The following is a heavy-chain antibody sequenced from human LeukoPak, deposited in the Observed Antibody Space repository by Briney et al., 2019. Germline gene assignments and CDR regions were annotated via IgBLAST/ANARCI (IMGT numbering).Heavy chain of an antibody. J-gene: IGHJ6*02. Sequence: ASVKVSCTASGYIFTGYYMHWVRQAPGQGLEWMGWINPNSGGTNYAQKFQGWVTMTRDTSISTAYMELSRLRSDDTAVYYCARGRGSPRNYYYYGMDVWGQGTTVTVSS. CDR3: ARGRGSPRNYYYYGMDV. D-gene: IGHD3-10*01. CDR1: GYIFTGYY. V-gene: IGHV1-2*04. CDR2: INPNSGGT.